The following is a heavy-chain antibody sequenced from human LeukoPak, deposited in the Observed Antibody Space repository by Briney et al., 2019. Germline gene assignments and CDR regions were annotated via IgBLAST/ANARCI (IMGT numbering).Heavy chain of an antibody. Sequence: SETLSLTCAVSGVSITNYYWAWIRQPAGKGLEWIGCMYMSGTTNYNPSLRSRVTISMDKASNRFTLKLRSLTATATAVYNGARDYPAGAPLDSWGQGTQVTVSS. J-gene: IGHJ4*02. D-gene: IGHD1-26*01. V-gene: IGHV4-59*10. CDR2: MYMSGTT. CDR3: ARDYPAGAPLDS. CDR1: GVSITNYY.